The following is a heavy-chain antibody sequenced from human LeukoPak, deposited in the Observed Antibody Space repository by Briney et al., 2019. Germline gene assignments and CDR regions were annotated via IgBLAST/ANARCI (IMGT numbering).Heavy chain of an antibody. CDR1: GDSISGYY. J-gene: IGHJ4*02. CDR2: INYSGST. CDR3: ARLATAGYLNL. V-gene: IGHV4-59*08. D-gene: IGHD3-9*01. Sequence: SETLSLTCTVSGDSISGYYWSWIRQPPGKGLEWIGYINYSGSTKYNPSLKSRVTISVDTSKNQFSLKLSSVTAADTAVYYCARLATAGYLNLWGQGTLVTVSS.